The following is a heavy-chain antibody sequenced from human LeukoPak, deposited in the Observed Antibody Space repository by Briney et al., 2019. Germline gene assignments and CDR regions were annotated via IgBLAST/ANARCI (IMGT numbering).Heavy chain of an antibody. Sequence: PSGTLRLSCAASGFTFSSYGMHWVREAPGKGLEWVAVMWYDGSNKYYADSVKGRFTISRDNSKNTLYLQMHSLRAEDTAVYYCARDEVTTPRDWGQGTLVTVSS. J-gene: IGHJ4*02. D-gene: IGHD4-17*01. CDR2: MWYDGSNK. V-gene: IGHV3-33*01. CDR3: ARDEVTTPRD. CDR1: GFTFSSYG.